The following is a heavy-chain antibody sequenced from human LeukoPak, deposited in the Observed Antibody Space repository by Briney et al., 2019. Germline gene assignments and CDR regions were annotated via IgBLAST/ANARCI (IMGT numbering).Heavy chain of an antibody. CDR2: TRNRANGYTT. V-gene: IGHV3-72*01. Sequence: GGSLRLSCAASGFTFSSQWMSWVRQAPGKGLEWVGRTRNRANGYTTKYAASVEGRFSISRDVSKNSFYLQMNSLKTEDTAVYYCARSGFCGAGTCYSDYFDLWGQGTRVTVSS. J-gene: IGHJ4*02. CDR3: ARSGFCGAGTCYSDYFDL. CDR1: GFTFSSQW. D-gene: IGHD2-15*01.